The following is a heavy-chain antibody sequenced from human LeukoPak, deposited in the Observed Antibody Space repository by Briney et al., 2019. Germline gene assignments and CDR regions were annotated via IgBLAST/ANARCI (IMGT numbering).Heavy chain of an antibody. J-gene: IGHJ6*03. V-gene: IGHV3-48*03. CDR3: ASIAVAGTGDYYYTDV. Sequence: GGSLRLSCAASGFTFSSYEMNWVRQAPGKGLEWVSYISSSGSTIYYADSVKGRFTISRDNAKNSLYLQMNSLRAEDTAVYYCASIAVAGTGDYYYTDVWGKGTTVTVSS. CDR1: GFTFSSYE. CDR2: ISSSGSTI. D-gene: IGHD6-19*01.